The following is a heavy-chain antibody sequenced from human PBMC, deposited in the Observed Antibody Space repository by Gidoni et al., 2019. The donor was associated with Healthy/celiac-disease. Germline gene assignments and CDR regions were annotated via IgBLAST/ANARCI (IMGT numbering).Heavy chain of an antibody. V-gene: IGHV3-23*01. CDR3: AKSYRPLFFGYMDV. Sequence: EVQLLESGGGLVQPGGSLRLSCAASGFTFSSYAMSWVRQAPGKGLEWVSAISGSGGSTYYADAVKGRFTIARDNSKNTLYLQMNSLRAEDTAVYYCAKSYRPLFFGYMDVWGKGTTVTVSS. CDR2: ISGSGGST. J-gene: IGHJ6*03. D-gene: IGHD3-3*01. CDR1: GFTFSSYA.